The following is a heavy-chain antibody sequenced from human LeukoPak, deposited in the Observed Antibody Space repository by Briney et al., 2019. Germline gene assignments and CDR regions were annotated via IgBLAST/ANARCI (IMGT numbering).Heavy chain of an antibody. D-gene: IGHD3-10*01. Sequence: SETLSLTCTVSGGSISSSSYYWGWIRQPPGTGLEWIGSIYYSGSTYYNPSLKSRVTISVDTSKNQFSLKLSSVTAADTAVYYCARTQVLLWFGELVDYYYYMDVWGKGTTVTISS. V-gene: IGHV4-39*01. J-gene: IGHJ6*03. CDR2: IYYSGST. CDR1: GGSISSSSYY. CDR3: ARTQVLLWFGELVDYYYYMDV.